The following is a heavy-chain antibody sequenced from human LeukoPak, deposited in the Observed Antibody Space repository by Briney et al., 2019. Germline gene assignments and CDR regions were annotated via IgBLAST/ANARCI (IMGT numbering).Heavy chain of an antibody. CDR1: GYSSTNYG. Sequence: ASVKVSCKASGYSSTNYGISWVRQAPGQGLEWMGWISAYNGNTNYAQKLQGRVTMTTDTSTSTAYMELRSLRSDDTAVYYCASVGGYDGLGYWGQGTLVTVSS. D-gene: IGHD5-12*01. V-gene: IGHV1-18*01. J-gene: IGHJ4*02. CDR3: ASVGGYDGLGY. CDR2: ISAYNGNT.